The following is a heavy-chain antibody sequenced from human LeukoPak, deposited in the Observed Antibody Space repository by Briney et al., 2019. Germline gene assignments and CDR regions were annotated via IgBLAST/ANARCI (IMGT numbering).Heavy chain of an antibody. CDR2: ISTNGGTT. V-gene: IGHV3-64D*06. CDR1: GFTFSDYA. CDR3: LKSGIGRRNYDTSGYSDY. D-gene: IGHD3-22*01. J-gene: IGHJ4*02. Sequence: QPGGSLRLACSASGFTFSDYAMHWVRQAPGKGLEYVSAISTNGGTTYYADSVKGRFTISRDNSKNTLYLQMTSLRTEDAAVFYCLKSGIGRRNYDTSGYSDYWGQGTLVTVSS.